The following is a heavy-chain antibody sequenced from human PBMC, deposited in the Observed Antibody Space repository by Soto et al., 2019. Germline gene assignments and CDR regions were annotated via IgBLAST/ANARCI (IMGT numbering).Heavy chain of an antibody. V-gene: IGHV1-69*01. Sequence: QVQLVQSGAEVKKPGSSVKVSCTASGGTFTNDPISWVRQAPGQGLEWMGGIIPLFGSANYATKFLGRVTITADESTTTVYMELSSLTSDDTAMYFCAKARGESPMTQEDFFDFWGQGTLVSVAS. CDR2: IIPLFGSA. CDR1: GGTFTNDP. CDR3: AKARGESPMTQEDFFDF. J-gene: IGHJ4*02.